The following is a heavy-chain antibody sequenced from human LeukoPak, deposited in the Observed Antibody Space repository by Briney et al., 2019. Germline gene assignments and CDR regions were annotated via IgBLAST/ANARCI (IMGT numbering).Heavy chain of an antibody. CDR2: IYYSENT. CDR1: GGSIGSTNYY. V-gene: IGHV4-39*01. J-gene: IGHJ4*02. CDR3: ASERGAYYDVLTGPFDY. Sequence: SETLSLTCTVSGGSIGSTNYYWGWIRQPPGKGLEWIGSIYYSENTYYNPSLKSRVTISIDRSKNQFSLKLSSVTAADTAVYYCASERGAYYDVLTGPFDYWGQGTLVTVSS. D-gene: IGHD3-9*01.